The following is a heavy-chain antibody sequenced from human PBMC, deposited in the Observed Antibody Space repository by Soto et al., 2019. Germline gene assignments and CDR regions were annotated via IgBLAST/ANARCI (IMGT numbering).Heavy chain of an antibody. CDR2: TYYRSKWYN. CDR3: ARDSRITVTTSHYYYYMDV. D-gene: IGHD4-4*01. CDR1: GDSVSSNSAA. J-gene: IGHJ6*03. V-gene: IGHV6-1*01. Sequence: SQTLSLTCAISGDSVSSNSAAWNWIRQSPSRGLEWLGRTYYRSKWYNDYAVSVKSRITINPDTSKNQFSLQLNSVTPEDTAVYYCARDSRITVTTSHYYYYMDVWGKGTTVTVSS.